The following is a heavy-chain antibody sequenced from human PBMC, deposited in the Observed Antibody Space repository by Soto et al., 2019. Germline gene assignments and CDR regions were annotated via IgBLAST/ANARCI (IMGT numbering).Heavy chain of an antibody. D-gene: IGHD2-15*01. Sequence: EVQLVESGGGLVKPGGSLRLSCAASGFTFSSYSMNWVRQAPGKGLEWVSSISSASTSIYYADSVKGRFTISRDNAKNSLYLQMNSLGADDTAVYYCARARGSATGYDDYWGQGTLVTVSS. CDR2: ISSASTSI. V-gene: IGHV3-21*01. J-gene: IGHJ4*02. CDR1: GFTFSSYS. CDR3: ARARGSATGYDDY.